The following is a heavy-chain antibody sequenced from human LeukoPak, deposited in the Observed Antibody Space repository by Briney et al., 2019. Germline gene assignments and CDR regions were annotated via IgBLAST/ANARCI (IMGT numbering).Heavy chain of an antibody. CDR2: IYSGGTT. J-gene: IGHJ6*02. CDR3: ARDLYVDIVAPSGMDV. V-gene: IGHV3-66*01. D-gene: IGHD5-12*01. Sequence: GGSLRPSCAAYGFTVSSNYMSWDGQAPGKGLEGVSVIYSGGTTYYADSVKGRFTISKDNSKNTLYLQMNSLRAEDTAVYYCARDLYVDIVAPSGMDVWGQGTTVTVSS. CDR1: GFTVSSNY.